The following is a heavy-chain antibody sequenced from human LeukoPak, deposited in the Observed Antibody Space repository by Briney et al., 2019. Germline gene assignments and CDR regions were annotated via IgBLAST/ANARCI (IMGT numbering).Heavy chain of an antibody. CDR1: GGSISSGDYY. V-gene: IGHV4-30-4*01. J-gene: IGHJ5*02. Sequence: SETLSLTCTVSGGSISSGDYYWSWIRQPPGKGLEWIGYIYYSGNTYYNPSLKSRVTISVDTSKNQFSLKLSSVTAADSAVYYCARGVEMATIKWFDPWGQGTLVTVSS. D-gene: IGHD5-24*01. CDR3: ARGVEMATIKWFDP. CDR2: IYYSGNT.